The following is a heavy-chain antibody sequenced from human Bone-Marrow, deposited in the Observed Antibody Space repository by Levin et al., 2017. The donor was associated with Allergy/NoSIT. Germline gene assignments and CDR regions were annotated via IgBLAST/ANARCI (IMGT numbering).Heavy chain of an antibody. V-gene: IGHV4-4*07. Sequence: SQTLSLTCTVSGGSISSYYWSWIRQPAGKGLEWIGRIYTSGSTNYNPSLKSRVTMSVDTSKNQFSLKLSSVTAADTAVYYCARDRGGYSYRYYFDYWGQGTLVTVSS. CDR2: IYTSGST. D-gene: IGHD5-18*01. CDR3: ARDRGGYSYRYYFDY. J-gene: IGHJ4*02. CDR1: GGSISSYY.